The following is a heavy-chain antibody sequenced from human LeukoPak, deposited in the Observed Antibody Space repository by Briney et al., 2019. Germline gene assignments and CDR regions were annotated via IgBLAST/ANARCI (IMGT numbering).Heavy chain of an antibody. V-gene: IGHV1-46*01. J-gene: IGHJ4*02. CDR3: ARLDCTNGVCQPADY. D-gene: IGHD2-8*01. Sequence: ASVKVSCKASGYTFTGNYMHWVRQAPGQGLEWMGIINPSGGSTSYAQKFQGRVTMTRDMPTSTVYMELSSLRSEDTAVYYCARLDCTNGVCQPADYWGQGTLVTVSS. CDR2: INPSGGST. CDR1: GYTFTGNY.